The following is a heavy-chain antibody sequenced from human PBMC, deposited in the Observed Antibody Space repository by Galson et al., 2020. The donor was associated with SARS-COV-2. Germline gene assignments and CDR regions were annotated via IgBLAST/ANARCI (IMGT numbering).Heavy chain of an antibody. CDR1: AGTFTSYA. D-gene: IGHD3-22*01. CDR2: IIPNFGTA. J-gene: IGHJ6*02. Sequence: SVTVSCQASAGTFTSYATSWVRQAPGPGLEWMGGIIPNFGTANYAQKFQGRVTITADESTSTAYMELSSLRSEDTAVYYCASRVSSGYYYYYYGMDVGCQGTTVTVSS. CDR3: ASRVSSGYYYYYYGMDV. V-gene: IGHV1-69*13.